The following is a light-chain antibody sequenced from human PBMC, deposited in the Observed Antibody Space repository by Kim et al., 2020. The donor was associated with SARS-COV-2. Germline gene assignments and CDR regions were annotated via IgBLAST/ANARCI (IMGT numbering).Light chain of an antibody. CDR1: NSDIGGYKS. Sequence: QSALTQPASVSGSPGQSITISCTGTNSDIGGYKSASWYQQSPGKAPKLIIYDVSYRASGVSNRFSGSKSGNTTSLTITGLQTEDEGDYYCSSYTTGTTWVFGGGTQLTAL. CDR2: DVS. J-gene: IGLJ3*02. V-gene: IGLV2-14*03. CDR3: SSYTTGTTWV.